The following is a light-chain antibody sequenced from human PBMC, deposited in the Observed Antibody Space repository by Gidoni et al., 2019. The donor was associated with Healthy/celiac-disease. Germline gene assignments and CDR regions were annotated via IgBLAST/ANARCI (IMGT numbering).Light chain of an antibody. Sequence: DVQMTQYPSSLSASVGDRVTSTCRASPSLTGYLTWYRQKPGKAPKLLIYASSSVQSRVPSRFSGSGSGTDFTLTFSILQPEDFATYYCQHSYSTPWTFGHGTKVEIK. J-gene: IGKJ1*01. CDR3: QHSYSTPWT. CDR1: PSLTGY. CDR2: ASS. V-gene: IGKV1-39*01.